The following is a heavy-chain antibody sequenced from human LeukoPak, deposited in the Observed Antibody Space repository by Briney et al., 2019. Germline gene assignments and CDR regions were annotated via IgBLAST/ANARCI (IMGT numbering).Heavy chain of an antibody. D-gene: IGHD3-16*01. Sequence: GGSLRLSCVASGFTFTTYWMHWVRQAPGKGLVWVSRINGDGSNSNYADSVKGRFTISRDNARNTLYLQMNGLRAEDTALYYCARTSPTSHFDFWGQGTLVTVTS. CDR2: INGDGSNS. CDR1: GFTFTTYW. CDR3: ARTSPTSHFDF. V-gene: IGHV3-74*01. J-gene: IGHJ4*02.